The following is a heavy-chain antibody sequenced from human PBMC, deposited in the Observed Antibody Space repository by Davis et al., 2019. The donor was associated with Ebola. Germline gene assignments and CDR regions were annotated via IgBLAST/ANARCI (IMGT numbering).Heavy chain of an antibody. CDR1: GGSFSGYY. J-gene: IGHJ6*02. V-gene: IGHV4-59*01. CDR2: IYYSGST. D-gene: IGHD2-2*01. CDR3: ARHRSSCTSSSCYAGYYGMDV. Sequence: MPSETLSLTCAVYGGSFSGYYWSWIRQPPGKGLEWIGYIYYSGSTNYNPSLKSRVTISVDTSKNQFSLKLSSVTAADTAVYYCARHRSSCTSSSCYAGYYGMDVWGQGTTVTVSS.